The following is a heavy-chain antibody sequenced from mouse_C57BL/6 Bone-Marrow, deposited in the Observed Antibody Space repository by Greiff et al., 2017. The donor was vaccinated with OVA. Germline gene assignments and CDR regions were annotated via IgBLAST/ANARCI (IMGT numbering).Heavy chain of an antibody. D-gene: IGHD6-5*01. Sequence: EVKLVESGAELVRPGASVKLSCTASGFNIKDDYMHWVKQRPEQGLEWIGWIDPENGDTEYASKFQGKATITADTSSNTAYLQLSSLTSEDTAVYYCTTGSLYYFDYWGQGTTLTVSS. J-gene: IGHJ2*01. CDR1: GFNIKDDY. CDR2: IDPENGDT. V-gene: IGHV14-4*01. CDR3: TTGSLYYFDY.